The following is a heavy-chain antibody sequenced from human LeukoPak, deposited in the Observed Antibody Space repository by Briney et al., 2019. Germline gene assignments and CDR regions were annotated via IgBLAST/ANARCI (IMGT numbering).Heavy chain of an antibody. CDR2: ISSSSSTI. CDR3: ARVGRGYSYGNPIDY. V-gene: IGHV3-48*01. D-gene: IGHD5-18*01. Sequence: GGSLRLSCAASGFTFSSYSMNWVRQAPGKGLEWVSYISSSSSTIYYADSVKGRFTISRDNAKNTLYLQMNSLRAEDTAVYYCARVGRGYSYGNPIDYWGQGTLVTVSS. CDR1: GFTFSSYS. J-gene: IGHJ4*02.